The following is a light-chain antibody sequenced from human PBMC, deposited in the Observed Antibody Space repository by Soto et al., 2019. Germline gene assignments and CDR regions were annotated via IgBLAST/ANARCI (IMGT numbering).Light chain of an antibody. CDR3: QQYHSYWT. V-gene: IGKV1-5*01. CDR2: DAS. J-gene: IGKJ1*01. Sequence: DIQMTQSPSTLSASVGDRFTSTCRASQSISSWLAWYQQKPGKAPKLLIYDASSLESGVPSRFSGSGSGTEFTLTISSLQPDDFATYYCQQYHSYWTFGQGTKVDIK. CDR1: QSISSW.